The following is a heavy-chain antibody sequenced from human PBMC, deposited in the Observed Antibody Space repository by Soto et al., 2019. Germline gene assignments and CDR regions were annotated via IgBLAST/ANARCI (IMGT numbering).Heavy chain of an antibody. V-gene: IGHV1-69*06. CDR2: IIPIFGTA. CDR1: GGTFSSYA. Sequence: SVKVSCKASGGTFSSYAISWVRQAPGQGLEWMGGIIPIFGTANYAQKFQGRVTITADKSTSTAYMELSSLRSEDTAVYYCARDKGTRTTGPFDYWGQGTLVTVSS. J-gene: IGHJ4*02. D-gene: IGHD1-7*01. CDR3: ARDKGTRTTGPFDY.